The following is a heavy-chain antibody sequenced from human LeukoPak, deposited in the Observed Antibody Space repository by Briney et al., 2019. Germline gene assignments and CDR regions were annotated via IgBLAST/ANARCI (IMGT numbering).Heavy chain of an antibody. D-gene: IGHD2/OR15-2a*01. CDR1: GDSITSSSYS. CDR3: VRHAPHENGNTRGFEY. J-gene: IGHJ4*02. CDR2: IYYSGNT. Sequence: PSETLSLTCTVSGDSITSSSYSWGWIRQPPGKGLERLASIYYSGNTHYNPSLRSRVTISVDTSKNHFSLMLTSVSAADTAVYYCVRHAPHENGNTRGFEYWGQGTLVTVSS. V-gene: IGHV4-39*01.